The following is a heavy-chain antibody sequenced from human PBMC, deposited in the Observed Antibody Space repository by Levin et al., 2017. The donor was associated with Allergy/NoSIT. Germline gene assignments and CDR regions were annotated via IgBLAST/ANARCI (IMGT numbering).Heavy chain of an antibody. CDR2: ISSSGSTI. V-gene: IGHV3-48*03. CDR3: AEGYSSGWDAEYFQH. D-gene: IGHD6-19*01. J-gene: IGHJ1*01. Sequence: GGSLRLSCAASGFTFSSYEMNWVRQAPGKGLEWVSYISSSGSTIYYADSVKGRFTISRDNAKNSLYLQMNSLRAEDTAVYYCAEGYSSGWDAEYFQHWGQGTLVTVSS. CDR1: GFTFSSYE.